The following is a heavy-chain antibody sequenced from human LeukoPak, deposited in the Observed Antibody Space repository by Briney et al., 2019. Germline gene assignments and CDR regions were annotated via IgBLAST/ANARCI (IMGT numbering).Heavy chain of an antibody. D-gene: IGHD3-3*01. J-gene: IGHJ4*02. CDR3: ARGFDFWSGYGYYFDY. CDR1: GVTLSSNY. CDR2: IYSGGST. V-gene: IGHV3-53*01. Sequence: PGGSLRLSCAASGVTLSSNYMSCGRQAPGKGLEEGSVIYSGGSTYYADSVKGRFTISRENSKNTRYLQMNSLRAGDTAVYYCARGFDFWSGYGYYFDYWGQGTLVTVSS.